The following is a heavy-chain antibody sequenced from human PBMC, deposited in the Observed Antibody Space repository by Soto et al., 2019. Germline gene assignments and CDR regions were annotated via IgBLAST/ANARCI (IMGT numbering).Heavy chain of an antibody. V-gene: IGHV1-58*01. Sequence: AAPVEVCFGASRFTFTRSSVQLVGQPLGQRLEWIGWIVVGSGNTNYEQKFQERVTITSDMSTSTAYMELSSLRSEEMAVYYCARSLDQRAQDGFDVRREGT. D-gene: IGHD1-26*01. CDR2: IVVGSGNT. CDR1: RFTFTRSS. J-gene: IGHJ3*01. CDR3: ARSLDQRAQDGFDV.